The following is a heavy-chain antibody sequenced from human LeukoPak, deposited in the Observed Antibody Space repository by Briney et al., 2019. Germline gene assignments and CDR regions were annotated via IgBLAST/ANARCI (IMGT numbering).Heavy chain of an antibody. V-gene: IGHV4-59*08. CDR3: ARYGGTYFDT. J-gene: IGHJ3*02. D-gene: IGHD3-10*01. CDR2: IQYSGST. CDR1: GGSISPYY. Sequence: SETLSLTCTVSGGSISPYYWSWIRQPPGKGLEWIGYIQYSGSTSHNPSLKSRVTISVDTSKNQFSLKLSSVTAADSAVYSCARYGGTYFDTWGHGTMVTVSS.